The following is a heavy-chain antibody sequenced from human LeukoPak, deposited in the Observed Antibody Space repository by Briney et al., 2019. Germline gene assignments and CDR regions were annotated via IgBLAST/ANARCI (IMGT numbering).Heavy chain of an antibody. V-gene: IGHV3-23*01. CDR3: ARDTSYNYGAHAMVV. CDR1: GFTFDNYA. CDR2: ISGSGVNT. Sequence: GGSLRLSCAASGFTFDNYAMNWVRQAPGKGLEWVLGISGSGVNTYYADSVKGRFTISRDNSKNTLYLQLNSLRGEDTAIYYCARDTSYNYGAHAMVVWGQGTTVTVSS. J-gene: IGHJ6*02. D-gene: IGHD4/OR15-4a*01.